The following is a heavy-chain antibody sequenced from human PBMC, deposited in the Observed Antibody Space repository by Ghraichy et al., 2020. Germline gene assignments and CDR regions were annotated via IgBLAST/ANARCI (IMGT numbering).Heavy chain of an antibody. CDR1: DDSVSGNIYY. J-gene: IGHJ4*02. CDR3: ARGSQTPDFGY. V-gene: IGHV4-61*01. CDR2: IFNSGST. Sequence: SQTLSLTCTVSDDSVSGNIYYWSWIRQPPGKGLEWIGYIFNSGSTSYNPTLKSRVTISMDTSKRQFSLKVTSVTAADTAVYYCARGSQTPDFGYWGPGTLVTVSS. D-gene: IGHD2-15*01.